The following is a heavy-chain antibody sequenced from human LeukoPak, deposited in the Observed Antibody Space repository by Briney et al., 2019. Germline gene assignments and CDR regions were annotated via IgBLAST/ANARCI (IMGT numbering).Heavy chain of an antibody. V-gene: IGHV3-9*01. CDR3: AKDRQSSSGWYTAFDP. CDR1: GFSFDDYA. D-gene: IGHD6-19*01. J-gene: IGHJ5*02. Sequence: GGSLRLSCAASGFSFDDYAMHWVRQAPGKGLEWVSGISWNSGSIGYADSVKGRFTISRDNAKNSLYLQMNSLRAEDTALYYCAKDRQSSSGWYTAFDPWGQGTLVTVSS. CDR2: ISWNSGSI.